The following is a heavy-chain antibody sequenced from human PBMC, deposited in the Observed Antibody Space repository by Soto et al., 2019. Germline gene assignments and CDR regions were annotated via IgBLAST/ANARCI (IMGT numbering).Heavy chain of an antibody. CDR2: IWYDGSNK. CDR1: GFTFSSYG. V-gene: IGHV3-33*01. CDR3: ARDGDGDYTYYYYGMDV. Sequence: QVQLVESGGGVVQPGRSLRLSCAASGFTFSSYGMHWVRQAPGKGLEWVAVIWYDGSNKYYADSVKGRFTISRDNSKNTLYLQMTSLRAEDTAVYYCARDGDGDYTYYYYGMDVWGQGTTVTVSS. D-gene: IGHD4-17*01. J-gene: IGHJ6*02.